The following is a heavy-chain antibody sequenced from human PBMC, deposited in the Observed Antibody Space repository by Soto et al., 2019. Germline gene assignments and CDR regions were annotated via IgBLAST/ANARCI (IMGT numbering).Heavy chain of an antibody. J-gene: IGHJ4*02. CDR1: GFTVSSNY. CDR2: IYSGGST. V-gene: IGHV3-53*01. CDR3: ARAPRGQQLFFDY. Sequence: GGSLRLSCAASGFTVSSNYMSWVRQAPGKGLEWVSVIYSGGSTYYADSVKGRFTISRDNSKNTLYRQMNSLRAEDTAVYYCARAPRGQQLFFDYWGQGTLVTVSS. D-gene: IGHD6-13*01.